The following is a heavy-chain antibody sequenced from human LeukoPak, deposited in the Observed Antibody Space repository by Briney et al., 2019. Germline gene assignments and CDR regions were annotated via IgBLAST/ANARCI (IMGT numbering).Heavy chain of an antibody. CDR3: ARDYDGWKPYFDY. J-gene: IGHJ4*02. V-gene: IGHV4-4*07. CDR2: LSTSGST. Sequence: SETLSLNCTVSGASISSYYWNWIRQPAGKGLEWIGRLSTSGSTNYNPSLKSRVTMSVDTSKNQFSLKLTSVTAADTAVHYCARDYDGWKPYFDYWGQGILVTVSS. CDR1: GASISSYY. D-gene: IGHD3-16*01.